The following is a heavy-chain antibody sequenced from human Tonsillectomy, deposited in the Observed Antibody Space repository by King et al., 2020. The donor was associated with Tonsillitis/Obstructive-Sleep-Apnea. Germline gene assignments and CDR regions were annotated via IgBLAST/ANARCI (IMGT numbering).Heavy chain of an antibody. V-gene: IGHV4-39*01. CDR1: GGSISSSSYY. CDR3: ARLTGEDAFDI. J-gene: IGHJ3*02. D-gene: IGHD7-27*01. CDR2: IYYSGST. Sequence: LQLQESGPGLVKPSETLSLTCTVSGGSISSSSYYWGWIRQPPGKGPEWIGNIYYSGSTYYNPSLKSRVTISVDTSKNQFSLKLSSVTAADTAVYYCARLTGEDAFDIWGQGTMVTVSS.